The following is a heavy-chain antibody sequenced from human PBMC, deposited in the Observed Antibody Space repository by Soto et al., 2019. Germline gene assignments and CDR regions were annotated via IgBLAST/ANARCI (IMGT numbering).Heavy chain of an antibody. V-gene: IGHV3-48*01. CDR1: GFTFSNYG. D-gene: IGHD6-19*01. J-gene: IGHJ5*02. CDR3: ARETQWLNWFDP. CDR2: ISSSTI. Sequence: EVPLVESGGGLVQPGGSLRLSCAASGFTFSNYGMNWVRQAPGKGLEWVSYISSSTIYYADSVKGRFTISRDNAKNSLYLQMNSLRAEDTAVYYCARETQWLNWFDPWGQGTLVTVSS.